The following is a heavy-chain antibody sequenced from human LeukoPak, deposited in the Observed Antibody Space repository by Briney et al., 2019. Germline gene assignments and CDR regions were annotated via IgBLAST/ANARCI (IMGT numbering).Heavy chain of an antibody. CDR2: ISSSSSYI. J-gene: IGHJ4*02. Sequence: GGSLRLSCAASGFTFSSYSMNWVRQAPGKGLEWVSSISSSSSYIYYADSVKGRFTISRDNAKNSLYLQMNSLRAEDTAVYYCARELSDIVVVPAAMGVDYWGQGTLVTVSS. CDR1: GFTFSSYS. D-gene: IGHD2-2*01. V-gene: IGHV3-21*01. CDR3: ARELSDIVVVPAAMGVDY.